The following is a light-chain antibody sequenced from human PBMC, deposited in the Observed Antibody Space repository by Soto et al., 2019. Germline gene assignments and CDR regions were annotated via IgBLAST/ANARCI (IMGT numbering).Light chain of an antibody. V-gene: IGLV1-40*01. CDR3: QSYDDGLSASV. CDR2: ASS. CDR1: SSNIGGYHV. J-gene: IGLJ2*01. Sequence: QSVLTQPPSVSGTPGQRVTISCTGSSSNIGGYHVVCWYQQFPGRAPKLLIYASSKRPSGVPDRFSGSKSGTSASLAITGLQAEDEADYYCQSYDDGLSASVFGGGTKLTVL.